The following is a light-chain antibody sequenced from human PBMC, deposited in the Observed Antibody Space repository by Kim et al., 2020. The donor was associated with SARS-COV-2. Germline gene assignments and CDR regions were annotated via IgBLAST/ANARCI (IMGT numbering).Light chain of an antibody. CDR1: RSNVGTNY. J-gene: IGLJ2*01. V-gene: IGLV1-51*01. CDR2: DNN. Sequence: GQKVTISCYGDRSNVGTNYVSWYQQLPGTAPKLLIYDNNERASGIPDRFSGSKSGTSATLGITGLQTGDEADYYCGTWDSSLTAVVFGGGTQLTVL. CDR3: GTWDSSLTAVV.